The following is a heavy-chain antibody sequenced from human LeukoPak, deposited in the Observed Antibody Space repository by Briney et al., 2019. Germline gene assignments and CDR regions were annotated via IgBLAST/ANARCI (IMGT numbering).Heavy chain of an antibody. CDR1: GFTFSIYS. D-gene: IGHD3-16*02. Sequence: AGGSLRLSCAGSGFTFSIYSMNWVRQAPGKGLEWLSYISSSSSTMYYADSVKGRFTISRDNARNSLYLQMNSLRDEDTAVYYCATDFTASYRLDYWGQGTLVTVSS. J-gene: IGHJ4*02. CDR2: ISSSSSTM. V-gene: IGHV3-48*02. CDR3: ATDFTASYRLDY.